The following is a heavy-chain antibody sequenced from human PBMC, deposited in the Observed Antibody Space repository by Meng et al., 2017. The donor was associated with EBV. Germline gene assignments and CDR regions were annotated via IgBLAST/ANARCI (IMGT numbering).Heavy chain of an antibody. CDR2: VIPIFGTA. Sequence: QGEQEECGAGATKPGSSVKVAYKASGGAFSSYAMGWVRQAPGKGLEWMGGVIPIFGTANYAKKFQGRVTITADKSTGTAYMELSSLRSEDTAVYYWARAEIAAAGRLDYWGQGTLVTVSS. CDR1: GGAFSSYA. D-gene: IGHD6-13*01. CDR3: ARAEIAAAGRLDY. V-gene: IGHV1-69*06. J-gene: IGHJ4*02.